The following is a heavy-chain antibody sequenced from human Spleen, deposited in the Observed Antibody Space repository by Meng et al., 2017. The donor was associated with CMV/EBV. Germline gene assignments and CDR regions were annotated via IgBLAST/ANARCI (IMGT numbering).Heavy chain of an antibody. D-gene: IGHD6-6*01. CDR2: IKSKTDGGTA. J-gene: IGHJ4*02. CDR3: TTYGITARPIFDY. CDR1: GFTVNIAS. Sequence: GSLRLSCVASGFTVNIASMSWVRQAPGKGLEWVGRIKSKTDGGTADYAAPVKGRFTISRDDSKTTLYLQMNSLKTEDTAVYYCTTYGITARPIFDYWGQEALVTVSS. V-gene: IGHV3-15*01.